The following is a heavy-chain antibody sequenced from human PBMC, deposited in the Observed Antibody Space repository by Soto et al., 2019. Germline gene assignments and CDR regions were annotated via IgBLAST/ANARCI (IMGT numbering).Heavy chain of an antibody. CDR2: ISYDGSNK. V-gene: IGHV3-30*18. CDR1: GFTFSSYG. J-gene: IGHJ6*02. Sequence: GGSLRLSCAASGFTFSSYGMHWVRQAPGKGLEWVAVISYDGSNKYYADSVKGRFTISRDNSKNTLYLQMNSLRAEDTAVYYCAKYGYSSSYVIYYYYGMDVWGQGTTVTVSS. D-gene: IGHD6-6*01. CDR3: AKYGYSSSYVIYYYYGMDV.